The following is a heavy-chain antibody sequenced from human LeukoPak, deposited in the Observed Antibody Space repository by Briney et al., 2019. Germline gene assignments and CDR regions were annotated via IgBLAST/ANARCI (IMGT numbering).Heavy chain of an antibody. CDR3: ARDATRGGDNDY. Sequence: GGSLRLSCAVSGFTFTSYWMSWVRQAPGKGLEWVANINEDGSYKFHADSVKGRLTISRDNSKNSLYLQMSSLRADDTVVYYCARDATRGGDNDYWGQGTRVIVSS. D-gene: IGHD2-21*02. J-gene: IGHJ4*02. CDR2: INEDGSYK. CDR1: GFTFTSYW. V-gene: IGHV3-7*01.